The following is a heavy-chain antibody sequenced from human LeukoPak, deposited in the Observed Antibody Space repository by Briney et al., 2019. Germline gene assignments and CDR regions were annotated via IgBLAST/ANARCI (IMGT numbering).Heavy chain of an antibody. V-gene: IGHV4-4*07. CDR1: GGSISSYY. D-gene: IGHD3-3*01. J-gene: IGHJ4*02. CDR2: IYTSGST. CDR3: ARQGSDYDFWSGYYSAFDY. Sequence: KPSETLSLTCTVSGGSISSYYWSWIRQPAGKRLEWIGRIYTSGSTNYNPSLKSRVTISVDTSKNQFSLKLSSVTAADTAVYYCARQGSDYDFWSGYYSAFDYWGQGTLVTVSS.